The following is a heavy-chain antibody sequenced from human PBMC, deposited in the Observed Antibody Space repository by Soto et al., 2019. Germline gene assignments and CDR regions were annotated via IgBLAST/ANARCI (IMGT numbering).Heavy chain of an antibody. CDR2: IVPIYRTA. J-gene: IGHJ4*02. V-gene: IGHV1-69*01. CDR3: VRDSGAKLSSS. Sequence: QVQLVQSGAEVKKPGSSVKVSCKASGGTFSSYRLNWVRQAPGQGLEWVGGIVPIYRTADYAQKFQGRVTMPAYESARTSYIELRSLKSQDTAVYYCVRDSGAKLSSSWGQGTLGTVSS. CDR1: GGTFSSYR. D-gene: IGHD6-13*01.